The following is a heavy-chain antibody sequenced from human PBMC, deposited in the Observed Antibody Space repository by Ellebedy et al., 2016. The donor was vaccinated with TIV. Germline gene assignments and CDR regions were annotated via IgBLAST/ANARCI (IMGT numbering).Heavy chain of an antibody. J-gene: IGHJ5*02. Sequence: GGSLRLSCAASGFTFSSYWMHWVRQAPGKGLVWVSRINSDGSSTSYADSVKGRFTISRDNSKNSLYLQMNSLRPEDTALYYCAKDHGVDGDFVLNLWGQGTLVAVSS. CDR2: INSDGSST. V-gene: IGHV3-74*01. CDR3: AKDHGVDGDFVLNL. D-gene: IGHD4-17*01. CDR1: GFTFSSYW.